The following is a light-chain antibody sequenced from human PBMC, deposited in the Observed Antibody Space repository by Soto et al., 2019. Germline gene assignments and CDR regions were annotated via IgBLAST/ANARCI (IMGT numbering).Light chain of an antibody. CDR2: GAS. CDR1: QSVISSY. CDR3: QHRHSWHRT. J-gene: IGKJ1*01. V-gene: IGKV3D-20*02. Sequence: DIVLTQSPGTLSLSPGERATLSCRASQSVISSYLAWYQQKPGQPPSLLIYGASSRASGIPDRFSGSGSGTIFILTISDVQPDDVAIYYCQHRHSWHRTFGKGTKVDI.